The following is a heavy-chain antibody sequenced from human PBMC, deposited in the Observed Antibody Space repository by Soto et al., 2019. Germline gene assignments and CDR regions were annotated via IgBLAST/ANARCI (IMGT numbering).Heavy chain of an antibody. J-gene: IGHJ6*02. CDR3: ARDPYGDYDYYYYYGMDV. Sequence: SQTLSLTCAISGDSVSSNSAAWNWIRQSPSRGLEWLGRTYYRSKWYNDYAVSVKSRITINPDTSKNQFSLQLNSVTPEDTAVYYCARDPYGDYDYYYYYGMDVWGQGTTVTVSS. D-gene: IGHD4-17*01. CDR2: TYYRSKWYN. CDR1: GDSVSSNSAA. V-gene: IGHV6-1*01.